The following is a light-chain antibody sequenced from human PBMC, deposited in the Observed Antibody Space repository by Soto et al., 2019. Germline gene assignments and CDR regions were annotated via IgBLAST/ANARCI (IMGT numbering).Light chain of an antibody. J-gene: IGKJ1*01. Sequence: IQMTQSPSTLSASVGDRGTITCRASQSISSWLAWYQQKPGKAPKLLIYKASSLESGVPSRFSGSGSGTEFTLTISSLQPDDFATYYCQHYNSYSEAFGQGTKVDIK. CDR2: KAS. V-gene: IGKV1-5*03. CDR3: QHYNSYSEA. CDR1: QSISSW.